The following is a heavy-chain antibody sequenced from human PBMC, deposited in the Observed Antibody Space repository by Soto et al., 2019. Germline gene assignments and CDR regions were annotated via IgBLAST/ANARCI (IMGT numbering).Heavy chain of an antibody. CDR3: ARVTGYPPEFSAHFDY. Sequence: QVQLQESGPGLVKPSQTLSLTCTVSGGSISSGGYYWSWIRQHPGKGLERIGYIYYSGSTYYNPSLKSLVTISVDTSKNQFSLNLSSVTAADTAVYYCARVTGYPPEFSAHFDYLGQGTLVTVSS. D-gene: IGHD3-9*01. J-gene: IGHJ4*02. V-gene: IGHV4-31*01. CDR2: IYYSGST. CDR1: GGSISSGGYY.